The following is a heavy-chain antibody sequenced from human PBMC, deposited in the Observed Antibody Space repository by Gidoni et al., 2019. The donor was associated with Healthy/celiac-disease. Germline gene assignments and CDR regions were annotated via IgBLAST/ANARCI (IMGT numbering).Heavy chain of an antibody. D-gene: IGHD3-22*01. J-gene: IGHJ4*02. CDR3: ARENPNYYDSSGYYDY. CDR1: GFTFSSYA. CDR2: KSYDGSNK. V-gene: IGHV3-30-3*01. Sequence: QVQLVESGGGVVQPGRSLRLSCAASGFTFSSYAMHWVRQAPGKGLEWVAVKSYDGSNKYYADSVKGRFTICRDNYKNTLYLQMNSLRAEDTAVYYCARENPNYYDSSGYYDYWGQGTLVTVSS.